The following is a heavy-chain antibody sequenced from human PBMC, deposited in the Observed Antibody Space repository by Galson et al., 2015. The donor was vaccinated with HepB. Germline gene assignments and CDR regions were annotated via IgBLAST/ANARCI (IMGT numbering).Heavy chain of an antibody. D-gene: IGHD2-21*01. CDR3: TTVLAYCGGDCSSDAFDI. J-gene: IGHJ3*02. V-gene: IGHV3-15*01. Sequence: LRLSCAASGFTFSNAWMSWVRQAPGKGLEWVGRIKSKTDGGTTDYAAPVKGRFTISRDDSKNTLYLQMNSLKTEDTAVYYCTTVLAYCGGDCSSDAFDIWGQGTMVTVSS. CDR2: IKSKTDGGTT. CDR1: GFTFSNAW.